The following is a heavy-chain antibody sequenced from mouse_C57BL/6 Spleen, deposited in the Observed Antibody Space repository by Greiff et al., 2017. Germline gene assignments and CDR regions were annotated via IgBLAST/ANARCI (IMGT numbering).Heavy chain of an antibody. D-gene: IGHD2-4*01. CDR2: IYPGGGYT. CDR3: AREEGLRHYFDY. J-gene: IGHJ2*01. Sequence: VKLMESGAELVRPGTSVKMSCKASGYTFTNYWIGWAKQRPGHGLEWIGDIYPGGGYTNYNEKFKGKATLTADKSSSTAYMQFSSLTSEDSAIYYCAREEGLRHYFDYWGQGTTLTVSS. V-gene: IGHV1-63*01. CDR1: GYTFTNYW.